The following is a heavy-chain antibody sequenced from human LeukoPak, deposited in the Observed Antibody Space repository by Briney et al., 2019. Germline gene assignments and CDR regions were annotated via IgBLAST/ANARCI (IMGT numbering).Heavy chain of an antibody. V-gene: IGHV1-18*01. J-gene: IGHJ4*02. CDR3: ATDSPREQLVLSY. CDR1: GYTFTSYG. CDR2: ISAYNGNT. Sequence: GASVKVSCKASGYTFTSYGISWVRQAPGQGLEWMGWISAYNGNTNYAQKLQGRVTMTTDTSTSTAYMELSSLRSEDTAVYYCATDSPREQLVLSYWGQGTLVTVSS. D-gene: IGHD6-13*01.